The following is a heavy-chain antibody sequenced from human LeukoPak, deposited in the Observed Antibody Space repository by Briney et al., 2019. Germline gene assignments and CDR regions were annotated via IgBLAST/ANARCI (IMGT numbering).Heavy chain of an antibody. V-gene: IGHV4-59*01. CDR1: SDSISSYY. CDR2: IHNSGST. CDR3: ARGIRGAADY. J-gene: IGHJ4*02. D-gene: IGHD3-16*01. Sequence: SETLSLTCAVASDSISSYYWSWIRQPPGKGLEWIGFIHNSGSTNYNPSLKSRLAMSLDTSRNQFSLNLNSVTAADTAVYYCARGIRGAADYWGQGTLVTVSS.